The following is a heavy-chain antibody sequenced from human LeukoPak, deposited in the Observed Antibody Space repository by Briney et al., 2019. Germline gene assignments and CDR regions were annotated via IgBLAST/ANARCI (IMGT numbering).Heavy chain of an antibody. J-gene: IGHJ4*02. CDR2: IGPTGTDR. Sequence: GGSLRLSCAASGFTFSSCGFNWVRQAPGKGLEWVSSIGPTGTDRYYADSVRGRFTISRDNAKNSLYLQMNSLRSEDTAVYYCARVVPGTGLFYWGQGTLVTVSS. CDR1: GFTFSSCG. CDR3: ARVVPGTGLFY. D-gene: IGHD2-8*02. V-gene: IGHV3-21*01.